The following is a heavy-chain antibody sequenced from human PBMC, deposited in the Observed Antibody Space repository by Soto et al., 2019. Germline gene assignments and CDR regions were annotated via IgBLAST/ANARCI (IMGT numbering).Heavy chain of an antibody. V-gene: IGHV3-30-3*01. D-gene: IGHD6-13*01. Sequence: QVQLVESGGGVVQPGRSLRLSCAASGFTFSIYAMHWVRQAPGKGLEWVALISYDGSNKYYADSVQGRFTISRDSSKNTLYLQMNSLRAEDPAVYYCAREGAAAGHDLDYWGQGALVTVSS. CDR3: AREGAAAGHDLDY. J-gene: IGHJ4*02. CDR1: GFTFSIYA. CDR2: ISYDGSNK.